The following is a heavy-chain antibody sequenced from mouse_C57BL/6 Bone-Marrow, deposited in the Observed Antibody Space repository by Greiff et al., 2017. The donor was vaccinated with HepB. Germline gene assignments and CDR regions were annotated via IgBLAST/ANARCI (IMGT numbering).Heavy chain of an antibody. CDR3: ARWRITTVDYYAMDY. Sequence: QVQLQQPGAELVKPGASVKLSCKASGYTFTSYWMHWVKQRPGQGLEWIGMIHPNSGSTNYNEKFKSKATLTVDKSSSTAYMQLSSLTSEDSAVYYGARWRITTVDYYAMDYWGQGTSVTVSS. V-gene: IGHV1-64*01. CDR1: GYTFTSYW. D-gene: IGHD1-1*01. CDR2: IHPNSGST. J-gene: IGHJ4*01.